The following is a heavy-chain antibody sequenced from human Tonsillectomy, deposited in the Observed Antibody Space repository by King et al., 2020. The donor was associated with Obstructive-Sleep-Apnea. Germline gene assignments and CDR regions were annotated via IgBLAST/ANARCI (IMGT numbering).Heavy chain of an antibody. Sequence: VQLQESGPGLVKPSQTLSLTCAVSGGSISSGGYSWSWLRQPPGKGLEWIGYIYYNGNTFYNPSLKSRVTISIETSKNQFSLKLTSVTAADTAVYFCARGGHYFDYWGQGTLITVSS. CDR1: GGSISSGGYS. CDR3: ARGGHYFDY. V-gene: IGHV4-30-4*07. J-gene: IGHJ4*02. CDR2: IYYNGNT.